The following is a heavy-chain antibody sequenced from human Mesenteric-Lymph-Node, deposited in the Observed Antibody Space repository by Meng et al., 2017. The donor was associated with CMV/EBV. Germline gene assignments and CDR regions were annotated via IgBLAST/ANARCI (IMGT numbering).Heavy chain of an antibody. J-gene: IGHJ4*02. CDR1: TFSSYG. CDR3: AKDLSSGWEVMGRGYFDY. CDR2: IRYDGSDK. Sequence: TFSSYGMHWVRQAPGKGLEWVAFIRYDGSDKYYADSVKGRFTISRDNSKNTLFLQMNSLRAEDTAVYYCAKDLSSGWEVMGRGYFDYWGQGALVTVSS. V-gene: IGHV3-30*02. D-gene: IGHD1-26*01.